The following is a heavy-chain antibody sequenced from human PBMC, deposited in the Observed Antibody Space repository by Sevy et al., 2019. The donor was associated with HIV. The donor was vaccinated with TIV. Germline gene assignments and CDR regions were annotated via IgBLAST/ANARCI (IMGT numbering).Heavy chain of an antibody. J-gene: IGHJ6*02. CDR1: GFTVSGNY. Sequence: GGSLRLSCEASGFTVSGNYMAWVRLAPGKGLEWVSLIDSGGSTYYADSVKGRFTISRDNAKNTLYLQMNPLRAEDTAVYFCARDRYYDASGYYYYYYGMDVWGQGNTVTVSS. CDR2: IDSGGST. CDR3: ARDRYYDASGYYYYYYGMDV. V-gene: IGHV3-66*01. D-gene: IGHD3-22*01.